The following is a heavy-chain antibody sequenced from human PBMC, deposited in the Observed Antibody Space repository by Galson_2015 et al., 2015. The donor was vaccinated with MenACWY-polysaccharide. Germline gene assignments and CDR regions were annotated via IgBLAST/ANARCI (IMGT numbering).Heavy chain of an antibody. D-gene: IGHD1-26*01. CDR3: AKGGGWLYYFDY. Sequence: SLRLSCAASGFTFRNFALNWVRQTPGKGMEWVSAISDTGGSTYYANSVKGRFTITRDNSKNVLYLQMNSLRGEDTAIYYCAKGGGWLYYFDYWGQGTLVTVSS. CDR2: ISDTGGST. J-gene: IGHJ4*02. CDR1: GFTFRNFA. V-gene: IGHV3-23*01.